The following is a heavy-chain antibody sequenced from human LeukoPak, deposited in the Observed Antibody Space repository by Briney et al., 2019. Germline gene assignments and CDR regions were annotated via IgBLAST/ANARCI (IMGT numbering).Heavy chain of an antibody. CDR2: ISYDGSNK. J-gene: IGHJ4*02. V-gene: IGHV3-30*01. CDR1: GFTFSSYA. D-gene: IGHD3-3*01. CDR3: ARDSTPRITIFGVVMTHFYFDY. Sequence: PGRSLRLSCAASGFTFSSYAMHWVCQAPGKGLEWVAVISYDGSNKYYADSVKGRFTISRDNSKNTLYLQMNSLRAEDTAVYYCARDSTPRITIFGVVMTHFYFDYWGQGTLVTVSS.